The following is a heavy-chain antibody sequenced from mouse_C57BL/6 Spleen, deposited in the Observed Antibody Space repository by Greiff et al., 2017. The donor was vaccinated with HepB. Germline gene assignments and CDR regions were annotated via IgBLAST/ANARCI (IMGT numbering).Heavy chain of an antibody. CDR2: IWSGGST. CDR3: ARPPYYGSSYGYFDV. D-gene: IGHD1-1*01. Sequence: QVQLQQSGPGLVQPSQSLSITCTVSGFSLTSYGVHWVRQSPGKGLEWLGVIWSGGSTDYNAAFISRLSISKDNSKSQVFFKMNSLQADDTAIYYCARPPYYGSSYGYFDVWGTGTTVTVSS. J-gene: IGHJ1*03. CDR1: GFSLTSYG. V-gene: IGHV2-2*01.